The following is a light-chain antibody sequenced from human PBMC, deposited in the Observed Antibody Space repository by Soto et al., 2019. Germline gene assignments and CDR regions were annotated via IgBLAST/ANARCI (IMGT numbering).Light chain of an antibody. CDR1: QSISSW. V-gene: IGKV1-5*03. Sequence: DIQMTQSPSTLSASVGDRVTITCRASQSISSWLAWYQQKPGKAPKLLIYKATSLESGVPSRFSGSGSGTEFTRTISSLQPDDFATYYCQQYNSYSGTFGQGTRV. J-gene: IGKJ1*01. CDR2: KAT. CDR3: QQYNSYSGT.